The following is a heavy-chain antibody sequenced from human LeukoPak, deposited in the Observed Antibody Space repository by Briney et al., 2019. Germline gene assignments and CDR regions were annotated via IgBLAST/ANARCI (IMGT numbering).Heavy chain of an antibody. V-gene: IGHV4-61*02. D-gene: IGHD1-14*01. J-gene: IGHJ4*02. CDR1: GGSISSGTYY. CDR3: ARGALPGADKYYFDY. Sequence: SETLSLTCTVSGGSISSGTYYWSWIRQPAGKGLEWIGRISTSESTNYNSSLKSRVTISVVTSKNQFSLKLSSVTAADTAVYCCARGALPGADKYYFDYWGQGTLVTVSS. CDR2: ISTSEST.